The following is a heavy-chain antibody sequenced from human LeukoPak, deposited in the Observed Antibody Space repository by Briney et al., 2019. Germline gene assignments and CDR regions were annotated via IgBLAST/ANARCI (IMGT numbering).Heavy chain of an antibody. D-gene: IGHD3-16*01. J-gene: IGHJ4*02. Sequence: ASVKVSCKASGYTFTGYYMHWVRQAPGQGLEWMGWINPDSGDTKYSQKFQGRVTMTRDTSISTAYMELSRLRSDDTAVYYCATQRGSYLWGTDFDYWGQGTLVTVSS. CDR3: ATQRGSYLWGTDFDY. CDR1: GYTFTGYY. CDR2: INPDSGDT. V-gene: IGHV1-2*02.